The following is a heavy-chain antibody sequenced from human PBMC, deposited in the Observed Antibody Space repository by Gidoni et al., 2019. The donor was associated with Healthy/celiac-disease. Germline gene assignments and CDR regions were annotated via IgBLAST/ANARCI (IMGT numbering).Heavy chain of an antibody. CDR3: ARLSRTTNWFDP. D-gene: IGHD1-1*01. V-gene: IGHV4-39*01. Sequence: QLQLQESGPGLVKPSETLSLTCTVPGGSISSSSYYWGWIRQPPGKGLEWIGSIYYSGSTYYNPSLKSRVTISVDTSKNQFSLKLSSVTAADTAVYYCARLSRTTNWFDPWGQGTLVTVSS. CDR1: GGSISSSSYY. J-gene: IGHJ5*02. CDR2: IYYSGST.